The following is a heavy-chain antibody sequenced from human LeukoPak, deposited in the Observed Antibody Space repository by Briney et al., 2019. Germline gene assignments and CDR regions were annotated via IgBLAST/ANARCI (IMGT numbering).Heavy chain of an antibody. CDR2: IYYSGST. D-gene: IGHD3-22*01. CDR1: GGSISSYY. J-gene: IGHJ4*02. V-gene: IGHV4-59*01. CDR3: ARDYYDSSGYYYSFDY. Sequence: SETLSLTCTVSGGSISSYYWSWIRQPPGKGLEWIGYIYYSGSTNYNPSLKSRVTISVDTSKNQLSLKLSSVTAADTAVYYCARDYYDSSGYYYSFDYWGQGTLVTVSS.